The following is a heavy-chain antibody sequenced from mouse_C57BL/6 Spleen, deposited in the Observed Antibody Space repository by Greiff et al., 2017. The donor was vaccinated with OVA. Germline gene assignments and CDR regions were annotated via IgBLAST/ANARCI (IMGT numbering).Heavy chain of an antibody. V-gene: IGHV6-6*01. CDR1: GFTFSDAW. CDR2: IRNKANNHAT. D-gene: IGHD1-1*01. CDR3: TRGGYGSSYWYFDV. J-gene: IGHJ1*03. Sequence: EVQGVESGGGLVQPGGSMKLSCAASGFTFSDAWMDWVRQSPEKGLEWVAEIRNKANNHATYYAESVKGRFTISRDDSKSSVYLQMNSLRAEDTGIYYCTRGGYGSSYWYFDVWGTGTTVTVSS.